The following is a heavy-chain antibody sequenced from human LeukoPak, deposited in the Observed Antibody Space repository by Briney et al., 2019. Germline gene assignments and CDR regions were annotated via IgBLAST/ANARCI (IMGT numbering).Heavy chain of an antibody. D-gene: IGHD2-15*01. Sequence: TGGSLRLSCAASGLTFSSSAMSWVRQAPGKGLEWVSAISNNGGYTYYADSVQGRFTISRDNSKSTLCLQMNSLRAEDTAVYYCAKGVDSYYYGMDVWGQGTTVTVSS. CDR3: AKGVDSYYYGMDV. CDR1: GLTFSSSA. V-gene: IGHV3-23*01. CDR2: ISNNGGYT. J-gene: IGHJ6*02.